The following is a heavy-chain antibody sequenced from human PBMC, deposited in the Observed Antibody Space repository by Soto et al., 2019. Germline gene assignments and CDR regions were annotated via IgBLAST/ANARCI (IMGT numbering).Heavy chain of an antibody. J-gene: IGHJ4*02. CDR2: ISSNGGST. CDR1: GFTFSSYA. CDR3: VKSPIYSSGWYKFDY. D-gene: IGHD6-19*01. Sequence: GGSLRLSCSASGFTFSSYAMHWVRQAPGKGLEYVSAISSNGGSTYYADSVKGRFTISRDNSKNTLYLQMSSLRAEDTAVYYCVKSPIYSSGWYKFDYWGQGTLVTVSS. V-gene: IGHV3-64D*06.